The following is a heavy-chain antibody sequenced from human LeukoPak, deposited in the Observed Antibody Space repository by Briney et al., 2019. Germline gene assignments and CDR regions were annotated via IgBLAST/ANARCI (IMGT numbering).Heavy chain of an antibody. CDR2: INPSGGST. CDR3: AREMGITGTTSGYDY. V-gene: IGHV1-46*01. Sequence: GAPVKVSCKASGYTFTSYYMHWVRQAPGQGLEWMGIINPSGGSTSYAQKFQGRVTMTRDTSTSTVYMELSSLRSEDTAVYYCAREMGITGTTSGYDYWGQGTLVTVSS. D-gene: IGHD1-7*01. J-gene: IGHJ4*02. CDR1: GYTFTSYY.